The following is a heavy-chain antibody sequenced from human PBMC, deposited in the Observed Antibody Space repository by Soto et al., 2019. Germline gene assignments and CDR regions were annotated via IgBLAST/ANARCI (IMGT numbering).Heavy chain of an antibody. CDR3: EIQGAAGTHSGFDY. CDR1: GYTFTSYD. V-gene: IGHV1-8*01. CDR2: MNPNSGNT. D-gene: IGHD6-13*01. J-gene: IGHJ4*02. Sequence: QVQLVQSGAEVKKPGASVKVSCKASGYTFTSYDINWVRQATGQGLEWMGWMNPNSGNTGYAQKFQGRVTMTRNTSISTAYMELSSLRSEDTAVYYCEIQGAAGTHSGFDYWGQGTLVTVSS.